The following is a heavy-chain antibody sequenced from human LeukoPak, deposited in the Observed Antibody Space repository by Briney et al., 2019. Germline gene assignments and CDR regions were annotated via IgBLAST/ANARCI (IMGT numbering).Heavy chain of an antibody. CDR1: GGSISSSSYY. Sequence: PSETLSFTCTVSGGSISSSSYYWGWIRQPPGKGLEWIGSIYYSGNTYYNPSLKSRVTISVDTSKNQFSLKLSSVTAADTAVYYCARLAHSSGWYFDYWGQGTLVTVSS. CDR2: IYYSGNT. CDR3: ARLAHSSGWYFDY. J-gene: IGHJ4*02. V-gene: IGHV4-39*01. D-gene: IGHD6-19*01.